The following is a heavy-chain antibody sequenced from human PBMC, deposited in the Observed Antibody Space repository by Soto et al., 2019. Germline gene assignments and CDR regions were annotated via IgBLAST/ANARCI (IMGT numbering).Heavy chain of an antibody. CDR2: ISAYNGNT. CDR3: ARDLSILAVRGVIISSDY. D-gene: IGHD3-10*01. V-gene: IGHV1-18*01. J-gene: IGHJ4*02. Sequence: QVQLVQSGAEVKKPGASVKVSCKASGYTFTSYGISWVRQAPGQGLEWMGWISAYNGNTNYAQKLQGRVTMTTDTSTSNAYMELRSLGSDDTAVYYCARDLSILAVRGVIISSDYWGQGTLVTVSS. CDR1: GYTFTSYG.